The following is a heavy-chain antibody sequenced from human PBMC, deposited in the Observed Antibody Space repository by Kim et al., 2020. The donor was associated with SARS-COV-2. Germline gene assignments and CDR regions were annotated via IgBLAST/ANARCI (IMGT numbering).Heavy chain of an antibody. CDR3: AREGYCRGGRCYRPTDYSYYGMDV. CDR2: ISGYNDNT. J-gene: IGHJ6*02. V-gene: IGHV1-18*04. Sequence: ASVKVSCKASGYTFNNYGINWVRQAPGQGLEWMGWISGYNDNTNYAQKFQGRVTMTADTSTTTAYMELRSLRSDDTAVYYCAREGYCRGGRCYRPTDYSYYGMDVWGQGTTVTVSS. CDR1: GYTFNNYG. D-gene: IGHD2-15*01.